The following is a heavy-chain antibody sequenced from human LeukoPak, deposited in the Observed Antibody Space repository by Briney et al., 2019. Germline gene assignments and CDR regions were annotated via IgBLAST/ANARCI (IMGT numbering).Heavy chain of an antibody. D-gene: IGHD3-22*01. CDR2: IYYSGST. V-gene: IGHV4-59*01. CDR1: GGSISSYY. Sequence: SETLSLTCTVSGGSISSYYWSWIRQPPGKGLEWIGYIYYSGSTNYNPSLKSRVTISVDTSKNQFSLKLSSVTAADTAVYYCAGEKYYDSSLKFEYWGQGTLVTVSS. CDR3: AGEKYYDSSLKFEY. J-gene: IGHJ4*02.